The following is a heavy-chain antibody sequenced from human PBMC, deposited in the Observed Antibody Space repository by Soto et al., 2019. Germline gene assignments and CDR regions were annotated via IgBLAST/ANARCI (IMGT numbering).Heavy chain of an antibody. CDR2: ISSSGSTI. Sequence: GGSLRLSCAASGFTFSDYYMSWIRQAPGKGLEWVSYISSSGSTIYYADSVKGRFTISRDNAKNSLYLQMNSLRAEDTAVYYCARDRSLRDYESLTGLRPPLVIYDWGQGTLVTVSS. J-gene: IGHJ4*02. V-gene: IGHV3-11*01. CDR1: GFTFSDYY. D-gene: IGHD3-9*01. CDR3: ARDRSLRDYESLTGLRPPLVIYD.